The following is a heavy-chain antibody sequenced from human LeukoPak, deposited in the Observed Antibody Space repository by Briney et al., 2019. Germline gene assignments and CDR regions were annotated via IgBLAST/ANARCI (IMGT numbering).Heavy chain of an antibody. D-gene: IGHD6-13*01. CDR1: GDSISNYY. V-gene: IGHV4-59*01. Sequence: PPETLSLTCTVSGDSISNYYWSWIRQPPGKGLEWIGYIYYSGSTNYNPSLKSRVTISVDTSKNQFSLKLSSVTAADTAVYYCAREVVAAPGTVDYWGQGTLVTVSS. CDR2: IYYSGST. CDR3: AREVVAAPGTVDY. J-gene: IGHJ4*01.